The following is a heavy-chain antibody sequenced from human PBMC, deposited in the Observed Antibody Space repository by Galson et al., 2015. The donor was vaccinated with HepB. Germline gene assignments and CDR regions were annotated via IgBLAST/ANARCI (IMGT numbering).Heavy chain of an antibody. CDR2: ISYDGSNK. CDR3: ARDLWELLEMYAFDI. CDR1: GFTFSSYA. J-gene: IGHJ3*02. D-gene: IGHD1-26*01. V-gene: IGHV3-30-3*01. Sequence: SLRLSCAASGFTFSSYAMHWVRQAPGKGLEWVAVISYDGSNKYYTDSVKGRFTISRDNSKNTLYLQMNSLRAEDTAVYYCARDLWELLEMYAFDIWGQGTMVTVSS.